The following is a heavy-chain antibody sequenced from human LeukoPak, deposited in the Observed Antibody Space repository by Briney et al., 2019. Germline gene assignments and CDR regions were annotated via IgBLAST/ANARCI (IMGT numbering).Heavy chain of an antibody. Sequence: SQTLSLTCTVSGGSISSGGYYWSWIRQPPGKGLEWIGYIYHSGSTYYNPSLKSRVTISVDRSKNQFSLKLSSVTAADTAVYYCARDTPGAGGPYWGQGTLVTVSS. V-gene: IGHV4-30-2*01. CDR2: IYHSGST. J-gene: IGHJ4*02. CDR1: GGSISSGGYY. D-gene: IGHD3-16*01. CDR3: ARDTPGAGGPY.